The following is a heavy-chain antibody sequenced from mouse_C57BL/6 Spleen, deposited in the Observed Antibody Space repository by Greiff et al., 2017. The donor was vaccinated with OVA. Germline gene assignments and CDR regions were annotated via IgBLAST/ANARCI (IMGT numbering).Heavy chain of an antibody. CDR2: IHPNSGST. CDR1: GYTFTSYW. CDR3: ARLRAITTVVEMDY. D-gene: IGHD1-1*01. Sequence: QVQLQQPGAELVKPGASVKLSCKASGYTFTSYWMHWVKQRPGQGLEWIGMIHPNSGSTNYNEKFKSKATLTVDKSSSTAYMQLSSLTSEDSAVYYCARLRAITTVVEMDYWGQGTSVTVSS. J-gene: IGHJ4*01. V-gene: IGHV1-64*01.